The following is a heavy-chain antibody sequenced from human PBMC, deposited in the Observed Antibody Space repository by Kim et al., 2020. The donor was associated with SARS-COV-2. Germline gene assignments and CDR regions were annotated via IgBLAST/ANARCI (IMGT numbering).Heavy chain of an antibody. V-gene: IGHV4-59*01. CDR1: GGSISSYY. J-gene: IGHJ4*02. CDR2: IYYSGST. CDR3: ARVDTMVRGVSYYFDY. Sequence: SETLSLTCTVSGGSISSYYWSWIRKPPGKGLEWIGYIYYSGSTNYNPSLKSRVTISVDTSKNQFSLKLSSVTAADTAVYYCARVDTMVRGVSYYFDYWGQGTLVTVSS. D-gene: IGHD3-10*01.